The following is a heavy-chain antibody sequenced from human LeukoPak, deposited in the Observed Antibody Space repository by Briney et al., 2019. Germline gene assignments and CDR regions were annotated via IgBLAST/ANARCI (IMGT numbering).Heavy chain of an antibody. V-gene: IGHV4-39*01. CDR1: GGSISSSDYY. CDR2: VYYGGST. J-gene: IGHJ4*02. Sequence: SETLSLTCTVSGGSISSSDYYWGWIRQPPGKGLEWIGSVYYGGSTYYNPSLKRGVTISADASKNQFSLKLTSVTAADTAVYFCARHVWLQPFDYWGQGTLVTVSS. D-gene: IGHD3-9*01. CDR3: ARHVWLQPFDY.